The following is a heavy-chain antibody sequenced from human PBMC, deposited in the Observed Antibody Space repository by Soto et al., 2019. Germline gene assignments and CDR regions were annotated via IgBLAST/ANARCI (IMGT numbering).Heavy chain of an antibody. CDR2: TYYSGST. D-gene: IGHD3-9*01. CDR3: ARQPTALTGYDLYNWFDP. J-gene: IGHJ5*02. V-gene: IGHV4-39*01. CDR1: GRSISSSSYY. Sequence: PSETLSLTCTVSGRSISSSSYYWGWIRQPPGKGLEWIGSTYYSGSTYYNPSLKSRVTISVDTSKNQFSLKLSSVTAADTAVYYCARQPTALTGYDLYNWFDPWGQGTQVT.